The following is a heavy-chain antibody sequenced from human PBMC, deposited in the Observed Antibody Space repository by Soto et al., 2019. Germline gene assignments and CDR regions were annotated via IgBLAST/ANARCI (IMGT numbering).Heavy chain of an antibody. Sequence: QVQLQESGPGLVKPSKTRSLTCTVPVASTRRVNYWSGIRQPPGRAREWIGHIYYSGNTDYNPSLKSRLAISIDTSKNQFSLKLSSVTAADTAVYFCAREGGESSDGLYYFDSWGQGSLVTVSS. J-gene: IGHJ4*02. CDR2: IYYSGNT. CDR3: AREGGESSDGLYYFDS. V-gene: IGHV4-30-4*01. CDR1: VASTRRVNY. D-gene: IGHD3-16*01.